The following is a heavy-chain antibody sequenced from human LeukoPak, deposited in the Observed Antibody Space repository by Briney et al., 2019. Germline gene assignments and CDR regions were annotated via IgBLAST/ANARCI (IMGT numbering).Heavy chain of an antibody. V-gene: IGHV3-23*01. CDR3: AKVEGASKASVY. Sequence: GGSLRLSCAAAGFTFSNYAMTWVRQAPGKGLEWVSSISGSGGSTYYADSVKGRFTISRDNSKNTLYLQMYSLRAEDTAVYYCAKVEGASKASVYWGQGALVAVSS. D-gene: IGHD1-1*01. J-gene: IGHJ4*02. CDR2: ISGSGGST. CDR1: GFTFSNYA.